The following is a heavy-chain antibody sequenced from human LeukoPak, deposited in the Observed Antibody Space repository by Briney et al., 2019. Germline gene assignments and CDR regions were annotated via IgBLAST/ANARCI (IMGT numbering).Heavy chain of an antibody. CDR3: ARGYGYGDY. D-gene: IGHD5-18*01. V-gene: IGHV3-21*01. Sequence: GGSLRLSCAASGFTFSSHDMSWVRQAPGKGLEWVSSLSGSSAYIYYADSVKGRFTISRDNAKNSLYLQMNSLRAEDTAVYYCARGYGYGDYWGQGTLVTVSS. J-gene: IGHJ4*02. CDR2: LSGSSAYI. CDR1: GFTFSSHD.